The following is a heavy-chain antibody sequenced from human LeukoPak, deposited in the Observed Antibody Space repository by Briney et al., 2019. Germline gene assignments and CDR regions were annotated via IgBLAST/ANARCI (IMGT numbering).Heavy chain of an antibody. Sequence: SETLSLTCTVSGGSISSYYWSWIRQPPGKGLEWIGYIYTSGSTNYNPSLKSRVTISVDTSRNQFSLKLSSVTAADTAVYYCARGIERYYDSSGYYYWGQGTLVTVSS. J-gene: IGHJ4*02. CDR1: GGSISSYY. CDR2: IYTSGST. CDR3: ARGIERYYDSSGYYY. D-gene: IGHD3-22*01. V-gene: IGHV4-4*09.